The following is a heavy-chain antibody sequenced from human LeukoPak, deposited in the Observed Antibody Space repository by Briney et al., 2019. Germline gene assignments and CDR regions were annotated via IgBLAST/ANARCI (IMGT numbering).Heavy chain of an antibody. CDR2: IYHSGST. Sequence: SETLSLTCAVSGGSISSSNWWSWVRQPPGKGLEWIGEIYHSGSTNYNPSLKSRVTISVDKSKNQFSLKLSSVTAADTAVYYCAREGSDYGGNSGGYWGQGTLVTVSS. J-gene: IGHJ4*02. CDR3: AREGSDYGGNSGGY. V-gene: IGHV4-4*02. CDR1: GGSISSSNW. D-gene: IGHD4-23*01.